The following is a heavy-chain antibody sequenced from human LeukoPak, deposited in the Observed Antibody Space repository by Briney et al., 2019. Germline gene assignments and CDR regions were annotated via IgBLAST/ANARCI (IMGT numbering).Heavy chain of an antibody. CDR1: GFTFSHYE. D-gene: IGHD1-26*01. V-gene: IGHV3-48*03. CDR3: ARGLGRAFDI. CDR2: ISSSGGTI. J-gene: IGHJ3*02. Sequence: GGSLRLSCEASGFTFSHYEMNWVRQAPGTGLEWVSYISSSGGTIYYADSVKGRFTISRDNAENSLYLQMNSLRAEDTAVYYCARGLGRAFDIWGQGTMVTVSS.